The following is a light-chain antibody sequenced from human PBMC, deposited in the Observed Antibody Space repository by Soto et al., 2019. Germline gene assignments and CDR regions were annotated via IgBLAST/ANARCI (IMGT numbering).Light chain of an antibody. CDR3: QQYNGYWT. CDR2: KAS. CDR1: QSISDL. V-gene: IGKV1-5*03. J-gene: IGKJ1*01. Sequence: DIPMTQSPSTLSASVEDRVTITCRASQSISDLLAWYQQKPGKAPKLLIYKASSLKSGVPSRFSGSGSGTEYTLTISSLQPDDFASYYCQQYNGYWTFGQGTKVEIK.